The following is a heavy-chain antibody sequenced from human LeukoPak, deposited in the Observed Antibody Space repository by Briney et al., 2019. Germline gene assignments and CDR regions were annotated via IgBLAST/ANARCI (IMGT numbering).Heavy chain of an antibody. Sequence: ASVKVSCKASGYTFTGYYMHWVRQAPGQGLEWMGWINPNSGGTNYAQKFQGRVTMTRDTSISTAYMELSRLRSDDTAVYYCASGGGYCSSTSCYASRPVRYYYYMDVWGKGTTVTVSS. CDR3: ASGGGYCSSTSCYASRPVRYYYYMDV. CDR2: INPNSGGT. D-gene: IGHD2-2*03. V-gene: IGHV1-2*02. J-gene: IGHJ6*03. CDR1: GYTFTGYY.